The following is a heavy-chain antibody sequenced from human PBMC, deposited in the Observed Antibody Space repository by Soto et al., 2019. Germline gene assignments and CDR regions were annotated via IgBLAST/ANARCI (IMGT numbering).Heavy chain of an antibody. D-gene: IGHD5-18*01. CDR1: GFTFSSYA. CDR2: ISYDGSNK. CDR3: ARAHARGYSYAYFDY. Sequence: QVQLVESGGGVVQPGRSLRLSCAASGFTFSSYAMHWVRQAPGKGLEWVAVISYDGSNKYYADSVKGRFTISRDNSKNTLYLQMTSLRAADTAVYYCARAHARGYSYAYFDYWGQGTLVTVSS. J-gene: IGHJ4*02. V-gene: IGHV3-30-3*01.